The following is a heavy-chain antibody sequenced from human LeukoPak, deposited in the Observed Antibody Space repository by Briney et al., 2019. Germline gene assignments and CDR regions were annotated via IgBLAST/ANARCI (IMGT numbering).Heavy chain of an antibody. Sequence: KPSETLSLTCAVSGDSISSSHWWSWVRQSPGKGLEWIGEIYHSGNTNYNPSVKSRVAISLDKASNQFSLRLTSVTAADTAIYFCAREEMPGKFDYWGQGILVTVSS. V-gene: IGHV4-4*02. CDR3: AREEMPGKFDY. CDR2: IYHSGNT. D-gene: IGHD1-26*01. J-gene: IGHJ4*02. CDR1: GDSISSSHW.